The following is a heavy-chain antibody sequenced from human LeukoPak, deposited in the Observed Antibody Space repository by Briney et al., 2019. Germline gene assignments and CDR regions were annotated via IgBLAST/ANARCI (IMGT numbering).Heavy chain of an antibody. CDR2: ISSSSSYI. D-gene: IGHD5-12*01. J-gene: IGHJ2*01. CDR3: ARTPNKATITWYFDL. V-gene: IGHV3-21*01. Sequence: GGSLRLSCAASGFTFSSYSMNWVRQAPGKGLEWVSSISSSSSYIYYADSVKGRFTISRDNAKNSLYLQMNSLRAEDTAVYYCARTPNKATITWYFDLWGRGTLVTVSS. CDR1: GFTFSSYS.